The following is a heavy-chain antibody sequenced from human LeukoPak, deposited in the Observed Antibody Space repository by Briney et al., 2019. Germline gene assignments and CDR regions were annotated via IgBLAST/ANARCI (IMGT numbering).Heavy chain of an antibody. CDR1: GFTFSSHS. J-gene: IGHJ4*02. V-gene: IGHV3-23*01. CDR2: ISGSGGST. Sequence: GGSLRLSCVASGFTFSSHSMKWVRQAPGKGLEWVSAISGSGGSTYYADSVKGRFTISRDNSKNTLYLQMNSLRAEDTAVYYCAKDINYYDSSGYSNWGQGILVTVSS. D-gene: IGHD3-22*01. CDR3: AKDINYYDSSGYSN.